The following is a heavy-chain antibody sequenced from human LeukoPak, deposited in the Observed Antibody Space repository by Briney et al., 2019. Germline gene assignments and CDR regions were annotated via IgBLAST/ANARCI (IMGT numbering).Heavy chain of an antibody. CDR3: GRDRCYDIDN. D-gene: IGHD3-22*01. V-gene: IGHV3-48*02. CDR1: GFTFSSYS. J-gene: IGHJ4*02. CDR2: ISSSSSTI. Sequence: PGGSLRLSCAASGFTFSSYSMNWVRQAPGKGLEWVSYISSSSSTIYYADSVKGRFTISRDNAKNSLYLQMNSLRDDDTAVYYCGRDRCYDIDNWGQGTLVTVSS.